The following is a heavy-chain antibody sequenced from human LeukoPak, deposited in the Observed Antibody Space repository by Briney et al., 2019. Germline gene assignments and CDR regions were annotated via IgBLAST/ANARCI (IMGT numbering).Heavy chain of an antibody. V-gene: IGHV3-20*04. Sequence: AGRSLRLSCAASGFTFSDYGMSWVRRAPGKGLEWVSGINWSGGSTAYADSVKGRFSISRDNAKNSLYLQMNSLRAEDTALYYCARDLAAGTAAWGQGTTVTVSS. D-gene: IGHD6-13*01. CDR1: GFTFSDYG. CDR3: ARDLAAGTAA. CDR2: INWSGGST. J-gene: IGHJ6*02.